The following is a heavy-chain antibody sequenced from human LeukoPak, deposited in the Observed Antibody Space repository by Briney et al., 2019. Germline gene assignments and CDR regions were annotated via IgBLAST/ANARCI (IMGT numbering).Heavy chain of an antibody. CDR3: ARERIAAVDDYYHYYMDV. CDR1: GYTFTGYY. Sequence: ASVKVSCKASGYTFTGYYMHWVRQAPGQGLEWMGWINPDSGGTIYAQNFQGRVTMTRDTSISTAYMELSSLRSDDTAVYYCARERIAAVDDYYHYYMDVWGKGTTVTVSS. CDR2: INPDSGGT. D-gene: IGHD2-15*01. V-gene: IGHV1-2*02. J-gene: IGHJ6*03.